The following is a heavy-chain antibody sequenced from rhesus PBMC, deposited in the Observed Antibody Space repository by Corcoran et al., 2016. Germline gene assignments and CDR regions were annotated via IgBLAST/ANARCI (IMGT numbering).Heavy chain of an antibody. CDR2: IRSKSNNYET. J-gene: IGHJ4*01. D-gene: IGHD4-29*01. V-gene: IGHV3-118*01. Sequence: EVQLVESGGGLVQPGGSLRLSCAASGFTFSSSAMHWVRQASGKGRGWVGRIRSKSNNYETGYGASVKGRFTISRDDSKNTAYLQMNSLKTEDTAVYYCVRGGGSSGFDYWGQGVLVTVSS. CDR1: GFTFSSSA. CDR3: VRGGGSSGFDY.